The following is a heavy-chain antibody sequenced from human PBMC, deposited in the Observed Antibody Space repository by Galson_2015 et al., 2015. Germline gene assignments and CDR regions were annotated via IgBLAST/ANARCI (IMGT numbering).Heavy chain of an antibody. CDR1: GFTFSSYA. CDR2: ISYDGSNK. V-gene: IGHV3-30-3*01. J-gene: IGHJ5*02. CDR3: ARLSNYQPTHPNQNWFDP. Sequence: SLRLSCAASGFTFSSYAMHWVRQAPGKGLEWVAVISYDGSNKYYADSVKGRFTISRDNSKNTLYLQMNSLRAEDTAVYYCARLSNYQPTHPNQNWFDPWGQGTLVTVSS. D-gene: IGHD2-2*01.